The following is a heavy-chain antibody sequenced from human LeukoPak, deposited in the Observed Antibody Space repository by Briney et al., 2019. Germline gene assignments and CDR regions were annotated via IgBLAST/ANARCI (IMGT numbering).Heavy chain of an antibody. CDR1: GYSFTSYW. Sequence: GESLKISCKGSGYSFTSYWIGWVRQMPGKGLEWMGIIYPGDSDTRYSPSFQGQVTISADKSIGTAYLQWSSLKASDTAMYYCAXXXXYDSSGYCYDYWGQGTLVTVXS. V-gene: IGHV5-51*01. J-gene: IGHJ4*02. CDR3: AXXXXYDSSGYCYDY. D-gene: IGHD3-22*01. CDR2: IYPGDSDT.